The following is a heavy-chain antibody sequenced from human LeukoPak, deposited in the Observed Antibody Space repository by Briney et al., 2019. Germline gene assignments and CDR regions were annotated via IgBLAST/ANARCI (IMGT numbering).Heavy chain of an antibody. V-gene: IGHV3-30*18. CDR1: GFTFSSYG. J-gene: IGHJ6*02. CDR2: ISYDGSNK. CDR3: AKSLPTVTRYAMDV. D-gene: IGHD4-17*01. Sequence: PGRSLRLSCAASGFTFSSYGMHWVRQAPGKGLEWVALISYDGSNKYCADSVKGRFTISRDNSKNTLYLQMNSLRAEDTAVYYCAKSLPTVTRYAMDVWGQGTTVTVSS.